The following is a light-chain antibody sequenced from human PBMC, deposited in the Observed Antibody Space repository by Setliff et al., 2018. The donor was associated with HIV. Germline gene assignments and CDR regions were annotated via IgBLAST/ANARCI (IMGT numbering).Light chain of an antibody. CDR3: NSYSTSSTPLYV. CDR2: DVT. V-gene: IGLV2-14*03. J-gene: IGLJ1*01. CDR1: SSDVGGYDL. Sequence: QSALTQPASVSGSPGQSITISCTGTSSDVGGYDLVSWYQQHPGQAPTLLIYDVTTRPSGVSSRFSGSKSDNAASLTISGLQAEDEADYYCNSYSTSSTPLYVFGTGTKVTVL.